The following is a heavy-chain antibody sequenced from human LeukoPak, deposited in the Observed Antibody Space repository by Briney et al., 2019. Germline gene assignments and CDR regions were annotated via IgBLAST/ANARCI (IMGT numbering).Heavy chain of an antibody. CDR2: IYYSGST. Sequence: SETLSLTCSVSGGSMNSYYWSWIRQSPGKGLEWIGYIYYSGSTNYNPSLESRVTISVDTSKNQFSLKLSSVTAADTAVYYCARSRGYYYGSGKGYDYWGQGTLVTVSS. CDR1: GGSMNSYY. CDR3: ARSRGYYYGSGKGYDY. V-gene: IGHV4-59*12. J-gene: IGHJ4*02. D-gene: IGHD3-10*01.